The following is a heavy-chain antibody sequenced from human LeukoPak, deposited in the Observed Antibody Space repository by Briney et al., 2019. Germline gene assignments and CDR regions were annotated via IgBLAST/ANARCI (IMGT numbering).Heavy chain of an antibody. D-gene: IGHD1-20*01. Sequence: PGGSLRLSCAASGFTFNGYAMNWVRQAPGKGLEWVGRIKSKADGETIDYAAPVKGRFTFSRDDSKNMLYLQMNSLKSEDTAVYYCSTLTSRGLSDSWGQGTLVTVSS. J-gene: IGHJ4*02. CDR3: STLTSRGLSDS. V-gene: IGHV3-15*07. CDR1: GFTFNGYA. CDR2: IKSKADGETI.